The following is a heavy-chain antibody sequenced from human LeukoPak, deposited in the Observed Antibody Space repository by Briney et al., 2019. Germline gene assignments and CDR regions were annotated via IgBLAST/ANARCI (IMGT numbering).Heavy chain of an antibody. CDR1: GFTFSSHW. CDR3: ARGLSPDYGMDV. D-gene: IGHD3-16*02. J-gene: IGHJ6*02. CDR2: INSDGSST. V-gene: IGHV3-74*01. Sequence: GGSLRLSCAASGFTFSSHWMHWVRQAPGKGLVWVSRINSDGSSTSYANSVKGRFTISRDNAKNTLYLQMNSLRAEDTAVYYCARGLSPDYGMDVWGQGTTVTVSS.